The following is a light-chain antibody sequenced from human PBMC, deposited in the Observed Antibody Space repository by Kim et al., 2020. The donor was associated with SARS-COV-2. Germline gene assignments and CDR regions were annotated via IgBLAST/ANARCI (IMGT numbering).Light chain of an antibody. CDR1: QSVSSY. CDR3: QQYNNWPLLT. CDR2: GAS. J-gene: IGKJ4*01. V-gene: IGKV3-15*01. Sequence: SPGERATPSCRASQSVSSYLAWYQQKPGQAPRLLIYGASTRATGIPARFSGSGSGTEFTLTISSLQSEDFAVYYCQQYNNWPLLTFGGGTKVDIK.